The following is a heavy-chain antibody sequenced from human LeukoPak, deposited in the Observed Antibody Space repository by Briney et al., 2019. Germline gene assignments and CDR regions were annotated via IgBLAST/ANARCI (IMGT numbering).Heavy chain of an antibody. CDR2: IYPSDSDT. CDR3: ARRDGPFDI. V-gene: IGHV5-51*01. J-gene: IGHJ3*02. D-gene: IGHD2-21*02. Sequence: GESLKISCKASGYSFTTYWIGWVRQMPGKGLEWMGIIYPSDSDTRYSPSSQGQVTMSADRSTTTAYLQWSSLKASDTAIYYCARRDGPFDIWGQGAMVTVSS. CDR1: GYSFTTYW.